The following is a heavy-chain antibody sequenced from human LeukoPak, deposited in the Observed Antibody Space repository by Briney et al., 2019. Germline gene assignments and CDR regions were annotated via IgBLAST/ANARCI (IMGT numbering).Heavy chain of an antibody. J-gene: IGHJ4*02. V-gene: IGHV3-23*01. CDR3: AKDRPNYYDSSGHYYRRNGDY. D-gene: IGHD3-22*01. CDR2: ITGNGAGT. Sequence: PGGSLXLSCAAYGFTCSNYAMRWVGQAQGRGGEGGSSITGNGAGTFYTDPLKGRFTNSRDNSNNTLFLQMNSLRAEDTAIYYCAKDRPNYYDSSGHYYRRNGDYWGQGTLVTVSS. CDR1: GFTCSNYA.